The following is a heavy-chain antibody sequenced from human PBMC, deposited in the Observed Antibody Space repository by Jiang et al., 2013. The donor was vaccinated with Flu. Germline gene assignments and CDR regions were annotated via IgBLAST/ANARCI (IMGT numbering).Heavy chain of an antibody. CDR3: ARDIIPAVAGTTDYYYYGMDV. D-gene: IGHD6-19*01. Sequence: KPGASVKVSCKASGYTFTGYYMHWVRQAPGQGLEWMGWINPNSGGTNYAQKFQGWVTMTRDTSISTAYMELSRLRSDDTAVYYCARDIIPAVAGTTDYYYYGMDVWGQGTTVTVSS. CDR2: INPNSGGT. J-gene: IGHJ6*02. CDR1: GYTFTGYY. V-gene: IGHV1-2*04.